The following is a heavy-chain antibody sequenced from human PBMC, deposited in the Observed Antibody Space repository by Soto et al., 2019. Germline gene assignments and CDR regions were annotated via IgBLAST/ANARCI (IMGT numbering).Heavy chain of an antibody. CDR2: ISRDGTTT. Sequence: PGGSLRLSCAASGLPFSSFWMHWVRQAPGKGLVWVARISRDGTTTTYADAVKGRFSISRDNAKNTQFLLMTNVTTDDTAVYYCVRGVGASSGAFDVWGQGTMVPVSS. V-gene: IGHV3-74*01. CDR1: GLPFSSFW. J-gene: IGHJ3*01. D-gene: IGHD1-26*01. CDR3: VRGVGASSGAFDV.